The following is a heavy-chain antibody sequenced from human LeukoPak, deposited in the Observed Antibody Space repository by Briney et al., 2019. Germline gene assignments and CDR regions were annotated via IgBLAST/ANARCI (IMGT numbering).Heavy chain of an antibody. CDR3: ATPSDYGGNSNFDY. J-gene: IGHJ4*02. V-gene: IGHV1-24*01. Sequence: ASVKVSCKVSGYTLTELSMHWVRQAPGKGLEWMGGFDPEDGETIYAQKFQGRVTMTEDTSTDTAYMELSSLRSEDTAVYYRATPSDYGGNSNFDYWGQGTLVTVSS. CDR2: FDPEDGET. CDR1: GYTLTELS. D-gene: IGHD4-23*01.